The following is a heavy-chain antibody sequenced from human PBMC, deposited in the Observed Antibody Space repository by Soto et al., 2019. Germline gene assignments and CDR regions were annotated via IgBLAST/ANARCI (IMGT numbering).Heavy chain of an antibody. V-gene: IGHV1-18*01. D-gene: IGHD2-21*02. CDR3: ARDVETYCGGDCYSDYNWFDP. CDR1: VCTFTSYG. Sequence: ASVKVSRKASVCTFTSYGFSWVRPAPGQGLEWMGWISAYNGNTNYAQKFQGRVTITADESTSTAYMELSSLRSEDTAVYYCARDVETYCGGDCYSDYNWFDPWGQGTLVTVSS. CDR2: ISAYNGNT. J-gene: IGHJ5*02.